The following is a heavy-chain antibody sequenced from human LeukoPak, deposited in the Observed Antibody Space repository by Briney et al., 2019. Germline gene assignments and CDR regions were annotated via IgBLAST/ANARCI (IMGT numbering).Heavy chain of an antibody. CDR2: MNPNSGNT. Sequence: ASVKVSCTASGYTFTIYDINWVRQATGQGLEWMGWMNPNSGNTGYAQKFQGRVTMTRNTSISTAYMELSSLRSEDTAVYYCARGNIAAAADPDWFDPWGQGTLVTVSS. J-gene: IGHJ5*02. CDR3: ARGNIAAAADPDWFDP. CDR1: GYTFTIYD. V-gene: IGHV1-8*01. D-gene: IGHD6-13*01.